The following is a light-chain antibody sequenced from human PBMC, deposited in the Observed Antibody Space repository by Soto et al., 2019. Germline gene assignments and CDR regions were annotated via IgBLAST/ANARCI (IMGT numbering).Light chain of an antibody. CDR3: QHFSDSPIT. V-gene: IGKV3-20*01. J-gene: IGKJ5*01. CDR1: QSISSTY. CDR2: GAS. Sequence: EIVLTQCPYTLSLSPGERATLSCRASQSISSTYLAWCQQKPGQAPRLLIYGASTRATGIPDRFSGTGSGTDFTLTISRLEPEDFAVYYRQHFSDSPITFGQGTRLEIK.